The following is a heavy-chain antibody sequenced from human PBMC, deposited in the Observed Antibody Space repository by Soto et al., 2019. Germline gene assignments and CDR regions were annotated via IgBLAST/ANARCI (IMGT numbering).Heavy chain of an antibody. Sequence: EAQLVESGGGLVQPGGSLRLSCAASEFTFSVYTMHWVRQSPGKGLEWISSITSSGTTISYADSVKGRFTISRDNAKSSLFLQMDTLRDEDTAVYYCARDGYSTSSDWPWFDPWGQGTLVTVSS. CDR3: ARDGYSTSSDWPWFDP. V-gene: IGHV3-48*02. CDR2: ITSSGTTI. D-gene: IGHD6-6*01. CDR1: EFTFSVYT. J-gene: IGHJ5*02.